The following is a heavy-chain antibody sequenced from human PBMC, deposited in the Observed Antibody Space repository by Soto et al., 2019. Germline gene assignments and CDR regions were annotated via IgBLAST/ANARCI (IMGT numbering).Heavy chain of an antibody. D-gene: IGHD5-12*01. CDR3: ARASYSGYDPLDY. J-gene: IGHJ4*02. CDR1: GFTFSSYG. Sequence: PGGSLRLSCAASGFTFSSYGMHWVRQAPGKGLEWVAVIWYDGSNKYYADSVKGRFTISRDNSKNTLYLQMNSLRAEDTAVYYCARASYSGYDPLDYWGQGTLVTVSS. CDR2: IWYDGSNK. V-gene: IGHV3-33*01.